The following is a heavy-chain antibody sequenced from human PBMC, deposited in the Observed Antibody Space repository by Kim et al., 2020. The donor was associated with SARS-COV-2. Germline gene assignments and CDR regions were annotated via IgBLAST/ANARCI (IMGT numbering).Heavy chain of an antibody. CDR2: ISGSGETT. CDR3: AKGGRNGAGVWVASHI. D-gene: IGHD3-16*01. V-gene: IGHV3-23*01. CDR1: GFTFDFYA. Sequence: GGSLRLSCTASGFTFDFYAMTWVRQAPGKGPEWVAGISGSGETTYHADSVKGRFTISRDNSKDILFLQMNSLRAEDTAGYFCAKGGRNGAGVWVASHIRGPGAMVGVPS. J-gene: IGHJ3*02.